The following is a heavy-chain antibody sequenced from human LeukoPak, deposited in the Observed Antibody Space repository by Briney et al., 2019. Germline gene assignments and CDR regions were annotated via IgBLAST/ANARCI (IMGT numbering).Heavy chain of an antibody. CDR1: GYTFTDYY. CDR3: ATQGYDSSGTGGPGAFDI. D-gene: IGHD3-22*01. Sequence: ASVKVSCKVSGYTFTDYYMHWVQQAPGKGLEWMGLVDPEDGETIYAEKFQGRVTITADTSTDTAYMELSSLRSEDTDVYYCATQGYDSSGTGGPGAFDIWGQGTMVTVSS. CDR2: VDPEDGET. V-gene: IGHV1-69-2*01. J-gene: IGHJ3*02.